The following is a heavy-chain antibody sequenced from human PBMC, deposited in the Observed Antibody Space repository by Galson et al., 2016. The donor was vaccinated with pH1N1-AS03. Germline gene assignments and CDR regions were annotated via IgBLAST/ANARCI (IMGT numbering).Heavy chain of an antibody. D-gene: IGHD3-3*01. CDR1: GFTFGDYG. Sequence: SLRLSCAASGFTFGDYGMHWVRQAPGRGLEWVATISHDGRNRFYMESVQGRFSVSRDNPRDTLYLEMHSLTVEDTAFYSCTREFPANDFSRGLYEFDVWGPGTLVPVTS. V-gene: IGHV3-30*12. CDR3: TREFPANDFSRGLYEFDV. J-gene: IGHJ4*02. CDR2: ISHDGRNR.